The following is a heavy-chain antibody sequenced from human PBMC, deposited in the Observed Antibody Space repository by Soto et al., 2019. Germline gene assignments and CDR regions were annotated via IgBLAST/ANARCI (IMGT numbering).Heavy chain of an antibody. V-gene: IGHV3-30*18. J-gene: IGHJ2*01. D-gene: IGHD5-12*01. CDR2: ISYDGSNK. CDR1: GFTFSSYG. Sequence: QVQLVESGGGVVQPGRSLRLSCAASGFTFSSYGMHWVRQAPGKGLEWVAVISYDGSNKYYADSVKGRFTISRDNSKNTLYLQMNSLRAEDTAVYYCAEDLVAQTWWYFDLWGRGTLVTVSS. CDR3: AEDLVAQTWWYFDL.